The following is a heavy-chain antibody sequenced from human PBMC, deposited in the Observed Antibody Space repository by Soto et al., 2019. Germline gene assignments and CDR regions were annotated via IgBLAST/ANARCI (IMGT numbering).Heavy chain of an antibody. CDR2: ITGSSDYT. CDR3: AREYYYGMDV. V-gene: IGHV3-11*05. CDR1: GFTFSDYY. Sequence: QVQLVESGGGLVKPGGSLRLYGAASGFTFSDYYMTWIRQAPGKGLEWVSYITGSSDYTNYADSVKGRFTISRDNVKNSLYLQMNSLRAEDTAVYYSAREYYYGMDVWGQGTTVTVSS. J-gene: IGHJ6*02.